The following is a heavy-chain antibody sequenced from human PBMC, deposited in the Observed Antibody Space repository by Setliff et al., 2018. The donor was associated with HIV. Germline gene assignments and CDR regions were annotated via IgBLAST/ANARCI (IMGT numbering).Heavy chain of an antibody. CDR3: ATGEMATTRGWYFDS. Sequence: ASVKVSCKASGYTFTSYAMHWVRQAPGQRLEWMGWINAGNGNTKCSQKFQGRVTITADESTSTAYMGLSSLRSEDTAVYYCATGEMATTRGWYFDSWGQGTLVTVSS. V-gene: IGHV1-3*01. CDR2: INAGNGNT. J-gene: IGHJ4*02. CDR1: GYTFTSYA. D-gene: IGHD1-1*01.